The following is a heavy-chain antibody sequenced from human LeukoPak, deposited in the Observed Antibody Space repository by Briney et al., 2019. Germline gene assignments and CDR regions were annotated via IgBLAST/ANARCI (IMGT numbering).Heavy chain of an antibody. Sequence: SETLSLTCAVYVEPFSDYFWTWIRQPPGRGLEWIGEINHSGNTNYNPSLKSRVTISVDTFKKQFSLKLHSVTAADTAVYYCARGRPRRDLWGRGTPVTVPS. J-gene: IGHJ2*01. V-gene: IGHV4-34*01. CDR2: INHSGNT. CDR1: VEPFSDYF. CDR3: ARGRPRRDL.